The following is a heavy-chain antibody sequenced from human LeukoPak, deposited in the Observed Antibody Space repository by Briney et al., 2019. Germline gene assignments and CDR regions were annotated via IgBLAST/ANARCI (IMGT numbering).Heavy chain of an antibody. V-gene: IGHV1-8*01. D-gene: IGHD2-15*01. Sequence: ASVKVSCKASGYTFTSYDINWVRQATGQGLEWMGWMNPNSGNTGYAQKFQGRVTMTRNTSISTAYMELSSLRSEDTAVYYCARAPIGYCSGGSCYSWFDPWGQGTLVTVSS. CDR1: GYTFTSYD. CDR2: MNPNSGNT. CDR3: ARAPIGYCSGGSCYSWFDP. J-gene: IGHJ5*02.